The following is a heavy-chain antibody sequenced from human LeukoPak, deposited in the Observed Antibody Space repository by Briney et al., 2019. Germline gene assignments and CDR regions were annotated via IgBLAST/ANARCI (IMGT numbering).Heavy chain of an antibody. Sequence: GGSLRLSCAASGFTFSSYAVSWVRQAPGKGLEWVSYISSSGSTIYYADSVKGRFTISRDNAKNPLYLQMNSLRAEDTAVYYCARIVGVVPAAIRGWGQGTLVTVSS. J-gene: IGHJ4*02. V-gene: IGHV3-48*04. CDR1: GFTFSSYA. CDR2: ISSSGSTI. CDR3: ARIVGVVPAAIRG. D-gene: IGHD2-2*01.